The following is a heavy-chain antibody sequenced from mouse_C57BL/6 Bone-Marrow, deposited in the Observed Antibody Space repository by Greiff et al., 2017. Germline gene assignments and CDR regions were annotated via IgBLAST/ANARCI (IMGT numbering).Heavy chain of an antibody. D-gene: IGHD1-1*01. CDR1: GYTFTSYW. CDR3: AGYGSSYSFAY. J-gene: IGHJ3*01. V-gene: IGHV1-55*01. CDR2: IYPGSGST. Sequence: QVQLKQPGAELVKPGASVKMSCKASGYTFTSYWITWVKQRPGQGLEWIGYIYPGSGSTNYNEKFKSKATLTVNTSSSTAYMQLSSLTSEDYAVYYCAGYGSSYSFAYWGQGTLVTVSA.